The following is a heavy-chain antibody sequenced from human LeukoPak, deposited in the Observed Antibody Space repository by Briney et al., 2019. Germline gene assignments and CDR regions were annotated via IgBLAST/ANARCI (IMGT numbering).Heavy chain of an antibody. CDR2: ISSSSSTI. J-gene: IGHJ4*02. V-gene: IGHV3-48*02. CDR1: GFTFSSYS. D-gene: IGHD3-10*01. CDR3: AKTTYYYGSGSYHTFDY. Sequence: GGSLRLSCAASGFTFSSYSMNWVRQAPGKGLEWVSYISSSSSTIYYADSVKGRFTVSRDNAKNSLYLQMNSLRDEDTAVYYCAKTTYYYGSGSYHTFDYWGQGTLVTVSS.